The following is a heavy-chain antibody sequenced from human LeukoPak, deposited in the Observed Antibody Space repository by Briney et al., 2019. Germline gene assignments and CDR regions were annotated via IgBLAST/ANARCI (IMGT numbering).Heavy chain of an antibody. V-gene: IGHV3-48*03. J-gene: IGHJ5*02. D-gene: IGHD3-10*01. Sequence: GGSLRLSCAASGFTFDGYAMHWVRHAPGKGLEWVSYISSSGSTIYYADSVKGRFTISRDNAKNSLYLQMNSLRAEDTAVYYCARELYGSGSYYNNWFDPWGQGTLVTVSS. CDR1: GFTFDGYA. CDR2: ISSSGSTI. CDR3: ARELYGSGSYYNNWFDP.